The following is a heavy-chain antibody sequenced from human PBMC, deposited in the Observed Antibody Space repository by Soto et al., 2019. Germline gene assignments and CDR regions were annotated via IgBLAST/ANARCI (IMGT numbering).Heavy chain of an antibody. CDR2: LTGSSSNI. CDR3: ANGRATYGLLTHDY. CDR1: GFSFRNYA. V-gene: IGHV3-23*01. J-gene: IGHJ4*02. D-gene: IGHD3-10*01. Sequence: EVQLLESGGGLVQPGWSLRLSCAASGFSFRNYAMSWVRQAPGKGLEWISTLTGSSSNIYYADSVKGRFAISRDNSRNTLYLQMNSLTAEDTAVYYCANGRATYGLLTHDYWGQGTLVTVSS.